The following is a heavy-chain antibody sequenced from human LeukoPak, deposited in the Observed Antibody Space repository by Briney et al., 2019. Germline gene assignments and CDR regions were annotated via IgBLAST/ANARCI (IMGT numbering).Heavy chain of an antibody. J-gene: IGHJ4*02. Sequence: SETLSLICTVSGGSISIYYGSWIRQPPGKGLEWIGYVYHSGSTNYNPSLKSRVTISVDTSKNQFSLKLSSVTAADTAVYYCASGMSGTYQLFDYWGQGTLVTVSS. CDR1: GGSISIYY. D-gene: IGHD1-26*01. CDR3: ASGMSGTYQLFDY. CDR2: VYHSGST. V-gene: IGHV4-59*01.